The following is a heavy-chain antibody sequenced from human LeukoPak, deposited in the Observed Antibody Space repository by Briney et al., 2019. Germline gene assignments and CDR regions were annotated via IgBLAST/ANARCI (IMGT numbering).Heavy chain of an antibody. D-gene: IGHD6-6*01. J-gene: IGHJ3*02. Sequence: GGSLRLSCAASGFTFSSYSMNWVRQAPGKGLEWVSSISSSSSYIYYADSVKGRFTISRDNAKNSLYLQMNSLRAEDTAVYYCAREISRSPTEIDSSSSSAFDIWGQGTMVTVSS. CDR1: GFTFSSYS. CDR3: AREISRSPTEIDSSSSSAFDI. CDR2: ISSSSSYI. V-gene: IGHV3-21*01.